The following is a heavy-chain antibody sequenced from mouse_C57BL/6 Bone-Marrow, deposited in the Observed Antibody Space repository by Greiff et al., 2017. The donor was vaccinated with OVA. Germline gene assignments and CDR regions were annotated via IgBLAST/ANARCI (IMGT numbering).Heavy chain of an antibody. V-gene: IGHV1-54*01. CDR1: GYAFTNYW. CDR2: INPGSGGT. D-gene: IGHD1-1*01. J-gene: IGHJ1*03. Sequence: VQLQQSGAELVRPGTSVKVSCKASGYAFTNYWMEWVKQRPGRGLEWIGGINPGSGGTNYNEKLKGKATLTADNSSSTAYMQLSSLSSEDSAVYFGATAGYYYGSRWYFYVWGTGTTVTVSS. CDR3: ATAGYYYGSRWYFYV.